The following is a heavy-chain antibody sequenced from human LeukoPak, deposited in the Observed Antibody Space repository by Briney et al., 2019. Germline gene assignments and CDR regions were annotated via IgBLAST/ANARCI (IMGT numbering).Heavy chain of an antibody. D-gene: IGHD4-17*01. Sequence: SETLSLTCTVSGGSISSYYWSWIRQPPGKGLEWIGYIYYSGSTNYNPSLKSRVTISVDTSKNQFSLKLSSVTSADTSVYDCARGSRMYGELTTGFDYWGQGSLVTVSS. CDR1: GGSISSYY. V-gene: IGHV4-59*01. CDR2: IYYSGST. CDR3: ARGSRMYGELTTGFDY. J-gene: IGHJ4*02.